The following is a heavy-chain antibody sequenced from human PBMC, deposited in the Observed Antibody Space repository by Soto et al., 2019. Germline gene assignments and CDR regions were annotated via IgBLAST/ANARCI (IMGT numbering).Heavy chain of an antibody. CDR1: GYTFTSCA. V-gene: IGHV1-3*01. CDR2: INAGNGNT. D-gene: IGHD2-21*02. J-gene: IGHJ5*02. CDR3: ARDPYDFFSFDP. Sequence: ASVKVSCKASGYTFTSCAMHWVRQAPGQRLEWMGWINAGNGNTKYSQKFQGRVTINRDTSASTAYMELSSLRSEDTAVYYCARDPYDFFSFDPWGQGTLVTVSS.